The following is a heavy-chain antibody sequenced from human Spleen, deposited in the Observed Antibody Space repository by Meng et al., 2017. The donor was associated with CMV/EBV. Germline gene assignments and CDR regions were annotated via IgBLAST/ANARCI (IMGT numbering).Heavy chain of an antibody. J-gene: IGHJ6*02. CDR3: ATEKGYCSGSNCYSFYGMDV. D-gene: IGHD2-15*01. CDR1: GVTFRTYD. CDR2: ISSSNSFT. V-gene: IGHV3-21*01. Sequence: GGSLRLSCAACGVTFRTYDMHCVRQAPGKGLEWVSSISSSNSFTYYADSVKGRFTISRDNAKSSLYLQMNSLRAEDTAVYYCATEKGYCSGSNCYSFYGMDVWGQGTTVTVSS.